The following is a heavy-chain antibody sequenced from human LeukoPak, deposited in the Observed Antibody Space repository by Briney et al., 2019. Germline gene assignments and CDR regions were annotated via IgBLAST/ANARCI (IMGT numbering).Heavy chain of an antibody. Sequence: GESLKISCKGSGYRFSNYWIGWVRQMPGKSLEGMGIIYTADSNTKYSPSFQGQVTISADKSTSVAYLQWSSLKASDTAMYYCASHYHTTGYFGFDNWGQGTLVTVSA. J-gene: IGHJ4*02. V-gene: IGHV5-51*01. CDR1: GYRFSNYW. CDR3: ASHYHTTGYFGFDN. CDR2: IYTADSNT. D-gene: IGHD3-22*01.